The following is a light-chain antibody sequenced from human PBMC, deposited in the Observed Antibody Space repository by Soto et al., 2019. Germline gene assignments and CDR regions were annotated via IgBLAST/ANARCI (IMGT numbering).Light chain of an antibody. CDR3: QQFNTYPALT. Sequence: AIQLTQSPSSLSASVGDRVTITCRASQGISSALAWYQQKPGKSPNLLIYDVSSLESGVLSRFSGSGSGTDFTLTISSLQPEDFATYYCQQFNTYPALTFGGGTKVDIK. CDR1: QGISSA. V-gene: IGKV1-13*02. CDR2: DVS. J-gene: IGKJ4*01.